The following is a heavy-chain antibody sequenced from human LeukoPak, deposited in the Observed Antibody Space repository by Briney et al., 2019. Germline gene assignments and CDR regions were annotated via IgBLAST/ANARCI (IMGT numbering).Heavy chain of an antibody. J-gene: IGHJ4*02. CDR3: ARAPPGFSYGPGDY. CDR1: GYTFTSYY. V-gene: IGHV1-8*02. Sequence: ASVKVSCKASGYTFTSYYMHWVRQATGQGLEWMGWMNPNSGNTGYAQKFQGRVTMTRNTSISTAYMELGSLRSEDTAVYYCARAPPGFSYGPGDYWGQGTLVTVSS. CDR2: MNPNSGNT. D-gene: IGHD3-10*01.